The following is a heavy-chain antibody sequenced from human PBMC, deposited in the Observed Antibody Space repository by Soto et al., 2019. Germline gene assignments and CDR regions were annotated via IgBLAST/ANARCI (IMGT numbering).Heavy chain of an antibody. J-gene: IGHJ5*02. Sequence: GGSLRLSCAASGFTFSSYAMSWVRQAPGKGLEWVSAISVSGGSTYYADSVNGRFTISRDNAKNTLYLQMNSLRAEDTAVYYRATSIAARAKNCFDPWGQGTLVTVSS. D-gene: IGHD6-6*01. CDR2: ISVSGGST. V-gene: IGHV3-23*01. CDR3: ATSIAARAKNCFDP. CDR1: GFTFSSYA.